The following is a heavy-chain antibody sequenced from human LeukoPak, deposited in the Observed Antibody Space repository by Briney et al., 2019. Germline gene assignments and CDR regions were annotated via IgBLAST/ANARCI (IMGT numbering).Heavy chain of an antibody. V-gene: IGHV3-21*01. D-gene: IGHD1-26*01. Sequence: PGGSLRLSCAASGFTFSSYSMNWVRQAPGKGLEWVSSISSSSSYIYYADTVKGRFTISRDNAKNSLYLQMNSLRAEDTAVYYCARDPRGKVGATVGLWGQGTLVTVSS. CDR1: GFTFSSYS. CDR2: ISSSSSYI. J-gene: IGHJ4*02. CDR3: ARDPRGKVGATVGL.